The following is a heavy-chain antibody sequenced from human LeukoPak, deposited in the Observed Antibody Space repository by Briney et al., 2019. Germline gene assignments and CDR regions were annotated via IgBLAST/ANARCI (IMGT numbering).Heavy chain of an antibody. CDR2: ISSSGSTI. D-gene: IGHD5-12*01. CDR3: ARDRGDIVATIDAFDI. J-gene: IGHJ3*02. Sequence: GGSLRLSCAASGFTFSSYEMNWVRQAPGKGLEWVSYISSSGSTIYYADSVKGRFTISRDNAKNSLYLQMNSLRAEDTAVYYCARDRGDIVATIDAFDIWGQGTMVTVSS. V-gene: IGHV3-48*03. CDR1: GFTFSSYE.